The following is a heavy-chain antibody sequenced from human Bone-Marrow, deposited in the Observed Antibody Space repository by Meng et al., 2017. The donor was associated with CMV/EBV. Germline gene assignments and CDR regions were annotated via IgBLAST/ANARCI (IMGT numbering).Heavy chain of an antibody. CDR2: IYTSGST. CDR3: ARGSYSSGYYYFDY. D-gene: IGHD3-22*01. Sequence: GSLRLSCTVSGGSISSYYWSWIRQPAGKGLEWIGRIYTSGSTNYNPSLKSRVTMSVDTSKNQFSLKLSSVTAADTAVYYCARGSYSSGYYYFDYWGQGTLVTVSS. V-gene: IGHV4-4*07. CDR1: GGSISSYY. J-gene: IGHJ4*02.